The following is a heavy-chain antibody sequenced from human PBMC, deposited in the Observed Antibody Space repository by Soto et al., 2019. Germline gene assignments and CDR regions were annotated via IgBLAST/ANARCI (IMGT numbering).Heavy chain of an antibody. D-gene: IGHD2-8*01. CDR2: IYYSGNT. J-gene: IGHJ6*02. CDR3: ARYTNFPPYYPGVDV. CDR1: GVSISSGDYY. Sequence: QVQLQESGPGLVKPSQSVSLTCTVSGVSISSGDYYWSWIRQPPGKGLEWIGYIYYSGNTNYAPSRGGRLTFSIVTARKQYSLHLLSVPAADTAIYYCARYTNFPPYYPGVDVWGQGTTVTVSS. V-gene: IGHV4-30-4*01.